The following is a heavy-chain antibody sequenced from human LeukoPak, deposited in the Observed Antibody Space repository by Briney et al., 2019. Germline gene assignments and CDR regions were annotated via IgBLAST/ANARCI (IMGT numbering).Heavy chain of an antibody. CDR1: GFTFSTYG. CDR3: AKDQDLTMVRGIPAPHYFDY. Sequence: GGSLRLSCAASGFTFSTYGLHWVRQAPGKGLEWVSVISGSGGSTYYADSVKGRFTISRDNSKDTLYLQMNSLRAEDTAVYYCAKDQDLTMVRGIPAPHYFDYWGQGSLVTVSS. V-gene: IGHV3-23*01. J-gene: IGHJ4*02. D-gene: IGHD3-10*01. CDR2: ISGSGGST.